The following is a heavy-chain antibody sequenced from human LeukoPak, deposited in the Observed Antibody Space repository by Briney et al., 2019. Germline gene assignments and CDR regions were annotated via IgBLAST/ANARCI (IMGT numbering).Heavy chain of an antibody. D-gene: IGHD4-17*01. CDR2: ISGSGVRT. CDR3: AKGSEALASTARYYYFYMGV. Sequence: GGSLRLSCSASGFTFSSYAMSWVRQAPGKGLEWVSLISGSGVRTYYADSVKGRFTISRDSSKNTLYLQMNSLRAEDTAVYYCAKGSEALASTARYYYFYMGVWGKGTTVTVSS. CDR1: GFTFSSYA. J-gene: IGHJ6*03. V-gene: IGHV3-23*01.